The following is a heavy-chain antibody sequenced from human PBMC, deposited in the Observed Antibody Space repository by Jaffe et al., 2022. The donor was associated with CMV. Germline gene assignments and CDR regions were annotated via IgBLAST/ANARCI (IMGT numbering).Heavy chain of an antibody. D-gene: IGHD3-10*01. J-gene: IGHJ3*02. CDR1: GFTFSSYE. CDR3: ARVSPTSGQSAFDI. CDR2: ISSSGSTI. V-gene: IGHV3-48*03. Sequence: EVQLVESGGGLVQPGGSLRLSCAASGFTFSSYEMNWVRQAPGKGLEWVSYISSSGSTIYYADSVKGRFTISRDNAKNSLYLQMNSLRAEDTAVYYCARVSPTSGQSAFDIWGQGTMVTVSS.